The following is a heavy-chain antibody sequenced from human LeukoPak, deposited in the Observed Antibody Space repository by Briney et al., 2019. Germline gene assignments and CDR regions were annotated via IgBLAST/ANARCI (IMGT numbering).Heavy chain of an antibody. D-gene: IGHD3-22*01. CDR3: ARVDHIYYDSSAPDY. Sequence: ASVKVSCKAPGYTFTGYYMHWVRQAPGQGLEWMGIINPSGGSTSYAQKFQGRVTMTRDTSTSTVYMELSSLRSEDTAVYYCARVDHIYYDSSAPDYWGQGTLVTVSS. J-gene: IGHJ4*02. CDR1: GYTFTGYY. CDR2: INPSGGST. V-gene: IGHV1-46*01.